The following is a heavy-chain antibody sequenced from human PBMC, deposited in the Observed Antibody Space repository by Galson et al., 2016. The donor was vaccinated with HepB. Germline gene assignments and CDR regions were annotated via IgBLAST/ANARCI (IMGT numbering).Heavy chain of an antibody. Sequence: SETLSLTCSVSGDSIRSSSHYWGWIRQPPGKGLEWIGSIYYSGRANYNPSLKSRVTISVDTSKNHFSLHLSSVTAADTAVYYCARHSGRSYYYYGMDVWGQGTTVTVSS. D-gene: IGHD3-10*01. CDR1: GDSIRSSSHY. J-gene: IGHJ6*02. CDR3: ARHSGRSYYYYGMDV. CDR2: IYYSGRA. V-gene: IGHV4-39*01.